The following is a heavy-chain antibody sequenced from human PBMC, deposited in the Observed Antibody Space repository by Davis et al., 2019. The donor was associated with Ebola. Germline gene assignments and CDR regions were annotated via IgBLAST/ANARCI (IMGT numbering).Heavy chain of an antibody. CDR1: GYTFTSYG. CDR3: ARDGSIVVVVAANGNYYYGMDV. CDR2: ISAYNGNT. J-gene: IGHJ6*04. V-gene: IGHV1-18*01. D-gene: IGHD2-15*01. Sequence: ASVKVSCKASGYTFTSYGISWVRQAPGQGLEWMGWISAYNGNTNYAQKLQGRVTMTTDTSTSTAYMELRSLRSDDTAVYYCARDGSIVVVVAANGNYYYGMDVWGKGTTVTVSS.